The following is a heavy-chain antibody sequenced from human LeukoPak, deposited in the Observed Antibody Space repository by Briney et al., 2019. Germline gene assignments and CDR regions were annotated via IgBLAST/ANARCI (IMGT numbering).Heavy chain of an antibody. CDR2: ISSSSSSI. Sequence: VGPLRLSCAASGFTFSSYSMNRVRQAPGKGLEWVSSISSSSSSIHYADSVRGRFTISRDNAKNSLSLQMNSLRAEDTAVYYCARDSTTTSLSYYYMDVWGKGTTVTVSS. J-gene: IGHJ6*03. CDR3: ARDSTTTSLSYYYMDV. CDR1: GFTFSSYS. V-gene: IGHV3-21*01. D-gene: IGHD1-1*01.